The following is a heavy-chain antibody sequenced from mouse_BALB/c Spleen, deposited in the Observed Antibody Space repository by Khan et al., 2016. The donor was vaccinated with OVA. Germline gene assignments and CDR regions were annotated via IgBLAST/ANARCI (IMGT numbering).Heavy chain of an antibody. D-gene: IGHD3-2*02. CDR2: IYPGTNNT. Sequence: QVRLQQSGAELVRPGASVKLSCKTSGYIFTSYWIHWVKQRSGQGLQWIARIYPGTNNTYYNEKLKDKATLTADKSSSTAYMQLSSLKSEDSAVXFCAREEALYYFDYWGQGTTLTVSS. CDR3: AREEALYYFDY. J-gene: IGHJ2*01. V-gene: IGHV1S132*01. CDR1: GYIFTSYW.